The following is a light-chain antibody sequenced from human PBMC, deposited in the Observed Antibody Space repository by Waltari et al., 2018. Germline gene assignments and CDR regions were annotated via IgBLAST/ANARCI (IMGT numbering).Light chain of an antibody. Sequence: EIVVTQSPATLSVSPGERVTLSCRASQNVGTSLAWYQQKPGQTPRLLIFGAYSRASGVPARFSGSGSGTGFTLAISSLQSEDFAVYYCQQYEDWPRHSFGGGTKVQIE. CDR3: QQYEDWPRHS. CDR2: GAY. J-gene: IGKJ4*01. V-gene: IGKV3-15*01. CDR1: QNVGTS.